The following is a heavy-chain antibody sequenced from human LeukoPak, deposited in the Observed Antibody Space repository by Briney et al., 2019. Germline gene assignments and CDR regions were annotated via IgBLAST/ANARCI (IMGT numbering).Heavy chain of an antibody. CDR3: ARAPLRYFDWSQTPSYYFDY. Sequence: GASVKVSCKASGYTFTSYGISWVRQAPGQGLEWMGWISAYNGNTNYAQKLQGRVTMTTDTSTSTAYMELRSLRSDDTAVYYCARAPLRYFDWSQTPSYYFDYWGQGTLVTVSS. CDR1: GYTFTSYG. CDR2: ISAYNGNT. J-gene: IGHJ4*02. V-gene: IGHV1-18*01. D-gene: IGHD3-9*01.